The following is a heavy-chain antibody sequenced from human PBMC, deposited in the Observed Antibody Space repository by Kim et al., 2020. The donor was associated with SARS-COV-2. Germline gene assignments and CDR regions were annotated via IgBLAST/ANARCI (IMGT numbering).Heavy chain of an antibody. CDR3: ARTTMIWYFDY. CDR1: GGSISSGGYY. Sequence: SETLSLTCTVSGGSISSGGYYWSWIRQHPGKGLEWIGYIYYSGSTYYNPSLKSRVTISVDTSKNQFSLKLSSVTAADTAVYYCARTTMIWYFDYWGQGTLVTVSS. V-gene: IGHV4-31*03. D-gene: IGHD3-22*01. J-gene: IGHJ4*02. CDR2: IYYSGST.